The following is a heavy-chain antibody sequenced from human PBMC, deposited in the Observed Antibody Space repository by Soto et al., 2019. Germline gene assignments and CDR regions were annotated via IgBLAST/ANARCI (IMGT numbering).Heavy chain of an antibody. CDR2: IYYSGTT. J-gene: IGHJ4*02. Sequence: QVQLQESGPGLVKPSQTLSLTCTVSGGSISSGGYYWSWIRQHPGKGLEWIGYIYYSGTTYYNPSLKSRVTISVDTSKNQFALKLSSVTAADTAVYYCARKGDGTLHDYWGQGTLVTVSS. CDR3: ARKGDGTLHDY. V-gene: IGHV4-31*03. CDR1: GGSISSGGYY.